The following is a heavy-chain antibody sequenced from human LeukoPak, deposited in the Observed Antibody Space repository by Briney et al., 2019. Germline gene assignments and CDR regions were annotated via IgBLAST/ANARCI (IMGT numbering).Heavy chain of an antibody. J-gene: IGHJ5*02. Sequence: GGSLRLSCAVSGFTFSSYWMHWVRQAPGKGLVWVSRINSDGSSTNYADSVKGRFTISRDNSKNTLYLQMNSLRAEDTAVYYCVRWQWLVRYPDLWGQGTLVTVSS. CDR3: VRWQWLVRYPDL. D-gene: IGHD6-19*01. CDR1: GFTFSSYW. CDR2: INSDGSST. V-gene: IGHV3-74*01.